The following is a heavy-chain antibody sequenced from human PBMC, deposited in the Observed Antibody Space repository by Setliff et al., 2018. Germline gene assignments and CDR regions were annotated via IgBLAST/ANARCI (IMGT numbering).Heavy chain of an antibody. Sequence: GGSLRLFCAASGFTFSNYAMSWVRRAPGKGLAWVSGITGGGGSTYYADPVKGRFTISRDNAKNSLYLQMNSLRAEDTAVYYCATEDPHLSSGGPDSWGQGTQVTVSS. CDR3: ATEDPHLSSGGPDS. CDR1: GFTFSNYA. J-gene: IGHJ4*02. CDR2: ITGGGGST. D-gene: IGHD3-10*01. V-gene: IGHV3-23*01.